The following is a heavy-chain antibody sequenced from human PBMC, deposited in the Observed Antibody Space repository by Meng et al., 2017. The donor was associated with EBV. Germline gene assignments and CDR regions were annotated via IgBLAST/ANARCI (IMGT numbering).Heavy chain of an antibody. CDR3: ARDGRLYDTPSPFDY. D-gene: IGHD3-22*01. V-gene: IGHV1-18*01. CDR2: ISAYNGNT. J-gene: IGHJ4*02. CDR1: GYTFTSYG. Sequence: QGPLVQVGAWVKKPGASVKVSCKASGYTFTSYGISWVRQAPGQGLEWMGWISAYNGNTNYAQKLQGRVTMTTDTSTSTAYMELRSLRSDDTAVYYCARDGRLYDTPSPFDYWGQGTLVTVSS.